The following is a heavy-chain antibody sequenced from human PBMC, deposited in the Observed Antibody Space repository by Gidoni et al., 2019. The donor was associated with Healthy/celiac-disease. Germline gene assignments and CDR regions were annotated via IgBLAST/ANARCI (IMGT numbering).Heavy chain of an antibody. Sequence: QLQLQESGPGLVKPSETLSLTCTVSGGSISSSSYYWGWIRQPPGKGLEWIGSIYYSGSTYYNPSLKSRVTISVDTSKNQFSLKLSSVTAADTAVYYCARLLSLVRKAFDIWGQGTMVTVSS. CDR3: ARLLSLVRKAFDI. V-gene: IGHV4-39*01. J-gene: IGHJ3*02. CDR1: GGSISSSSYY. CDR2: IYYSGST.